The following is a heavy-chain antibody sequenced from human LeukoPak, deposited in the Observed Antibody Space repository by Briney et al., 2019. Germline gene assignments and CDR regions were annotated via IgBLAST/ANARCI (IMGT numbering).Heavy chain of an antibody. V-gene: IGHV3-23*01. J-gene: IGHJ4*02. CDR2: ISGSGGST. D-gene: IGHD6-13*01. Sequence: GGSLRLSCAASGFTFSSYAMHWVRQAPGKGLEWVSAISGSGGSTYYADSVKGRFTISRDNSKNTLYLQMNSLRAEDTAVYYCAKDPSSSWALSPFDYWGQGTLVTVSS. CDR3: AKDPSSSWALSPFDY. CDR1: GFTFSSYA.